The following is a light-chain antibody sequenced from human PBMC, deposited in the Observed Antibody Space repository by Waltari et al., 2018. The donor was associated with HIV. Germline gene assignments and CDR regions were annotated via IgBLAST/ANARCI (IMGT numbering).Light chain of an antibody. CDR1: PTVLDNVNNKNS. Sequence: DIVMAQSPARAVLSLGGRAHIHFNGKPTVLDNVNNKNSLAWYQQKLGPPPKLVIHWASTRESGISDRFTGNGSETDFTLTINNLQPDDAATYYCQQYSKTPLTFGGGTVVEI. CDR2: WAS. CDR3: QQYSKTPLT. J-gene: IGKJ4*01. V-gene: IGKV4-1*01.